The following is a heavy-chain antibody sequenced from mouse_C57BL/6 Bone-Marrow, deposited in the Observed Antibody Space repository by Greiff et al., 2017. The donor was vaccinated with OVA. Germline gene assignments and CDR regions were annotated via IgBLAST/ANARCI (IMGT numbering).Heavy chain of an antibody. CDR1: GFNIKDYY. CDR3: TTCDYGSSYVGAMDY. D-gene: IGHD1-1*01. CDR2: IDPEDGDT. J-gene: IGHJ4*01. V-gene: IGHV14-1*01. Sequence: EVKLMESGAELVRPGASVKLSCTASGFNIKDYYMHWVKQRPEQGLEWIGRIDPEDGDTEYAPKFQGKATMTADTSSNPAYLQLSSLTSEDTAVYYCTTCDYGSSYVGAMDYWGQGTSVTVSS.